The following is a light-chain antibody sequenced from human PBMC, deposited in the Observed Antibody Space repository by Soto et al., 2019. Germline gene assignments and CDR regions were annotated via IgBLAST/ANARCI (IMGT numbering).Light chain of an antibody. CDR3: QQRSNWPRYT. CDR1: QSVSSY. J-gene: IGKJ2*01. CDR2: DAS. V-gene: IGKV3-11*01. Sequence: EIVLTQSPATLSLSPGERATLSCRASQSVSSYLAWYQQNPGQAPRLLIYDASNRATGIPARFSGSGSGTDLTLTISSLEPEDFAVYYCQQRSNWPRYTFGQGTKLEI.